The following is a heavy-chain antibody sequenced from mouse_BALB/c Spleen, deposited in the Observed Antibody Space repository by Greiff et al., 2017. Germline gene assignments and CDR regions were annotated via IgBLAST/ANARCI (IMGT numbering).Heavy chain of an antibody. D-gene: IGHD2-1*01. CDR3: ARDNYGNPYFDY. CDR1: GFTFTDYY. Sequence: EVQRVESGGGLVQPGGSLRLSCATSGFTFTDYYMSWVRQPPGKALEWLGFIRNKANGYTTEYSASVKGRFTISRDNSQSILYLQMNTLRAEDSATYYCARDNYGNPYFDYWGQGTTLTVSS. CDR2: IRNKANGYTT. V-gene: IGHV7-3*02. J-gene: IGHJ2*01.